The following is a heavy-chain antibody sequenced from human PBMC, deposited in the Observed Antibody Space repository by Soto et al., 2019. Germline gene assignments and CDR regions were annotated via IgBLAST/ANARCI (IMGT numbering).Heavy chain of an antibody. V-gene: IGHV3-13*01. CDR2: IGTAGDT. CDR3: VRDTTGFGHFDS. J-gene: IGHJ4*02. D-gene: IGHD1-1*01. CDR1: GFTFSSYD. Sequence: EVQLVESGGGLVQPGGSLRLSCAASGFTFSSYDMHWVRQASGKGVEWVSVIGTAGDTYYSGSVKGRFTISRDSLTTSLYLQMNSLRAGDTAVYYCVRDTTGFGHFDSWGQGTLVTVSS.